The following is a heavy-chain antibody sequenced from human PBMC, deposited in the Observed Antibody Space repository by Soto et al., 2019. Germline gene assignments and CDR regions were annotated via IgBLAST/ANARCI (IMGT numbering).Heavy chain of an antibody. CDR2: ISSSSSTI. D-gene: IGHD3-10*01. CDR3: ARANYYGSPGDFDY. V-gene: IGHV3-48*01. Sequence: EVQLVESEGGLVQPGGSLRLSCAASGFTFSSYSMNWVRQAPGKGLEWVSYISSSSSTIYYADSVKGRLTISRDNAKNSLYLQMNSLRAEDTAVYYCARANYYGSPGDFDYWGQGTLVTVSS. J-gene: IGHJ4*02. CDR1: GFTFSSYS.